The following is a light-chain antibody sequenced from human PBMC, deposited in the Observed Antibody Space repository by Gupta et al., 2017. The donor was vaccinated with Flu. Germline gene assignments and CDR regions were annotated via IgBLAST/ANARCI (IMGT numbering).Light chain of an antibody. V-gene: IGKV1-5*03. CDR2: KAS. CDR1: QSISSW. Sequence: DIQMTQSPSTLSASVGDRVTITCRASQSISSWLAWYQQKPGKAPKLLIYKASRVESGVPSRFSGSGSGTEFTLTISSLQPDDFATYYCQQYNSSSYIFGQGTKLEIK. CDR3: QQYNSSSYI. J-gene: IGKJ2*01.